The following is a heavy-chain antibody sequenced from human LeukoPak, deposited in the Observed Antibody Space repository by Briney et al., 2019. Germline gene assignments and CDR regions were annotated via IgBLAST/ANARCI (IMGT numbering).Heavy chain of an antibody. CDR1: GGSCSGYY. J-gene: IGHJ4*02. CDR2: INHSGST. Sequence: SENLSLTCAVYGGSCSGYYWSWIRQPPGKGLEWIGEINHSGSTNYNPSLKSRVTISVDTSKNQFSLKLSSVTAADTAVYCCVRGLLCSGGSCYKAIDYWGQGTLVTVSS. V-gene: IGHV4-34*01. D-gene: IGHD2-15*01. CDR3: VRGLLCSGGSCYKAIDY.